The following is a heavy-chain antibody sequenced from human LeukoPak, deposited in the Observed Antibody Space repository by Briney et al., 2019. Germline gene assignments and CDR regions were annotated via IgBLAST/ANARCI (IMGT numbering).Heavy chain of an antibody. D-gene: IGHD2-2*01. J-gene: IGHJ3*02. Sequence: ASVKVSCKASGGTFSSYAIIWVRQAPGQGLEWMGGIIPIFGTANYAQKFQGRVTITADESTSTAYMELSSLRSEDTAVYYCARGYCSSTSCYAFDIWGQGTMVTVSS. V-gene: IGHV1-69*01. CDR1: GGTFSSYA. CDR3: ARGYCSSTSCYAFDI. CDR2: IIPIFGTA.